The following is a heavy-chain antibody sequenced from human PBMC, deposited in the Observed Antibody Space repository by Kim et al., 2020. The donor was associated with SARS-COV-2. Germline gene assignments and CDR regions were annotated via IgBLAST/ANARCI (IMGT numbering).Heavy chain of an antibody. Sequence: GGSLRLPCIASGFNFGDYSMTWVRQAPWQGLEWVGFISDKRYGWRTEYAATVKGRFTISRDDYQSIADRQVNNLRTHYTAVYYCTRDSYGGPPPDGFYVCGRGTMVTVS. D-gene: IGHD5-12*01. CDR1: GFNFGDYS. J-gene: IGHJ3*01. V-gene: IGHV3-49*04. CDR3: TRDSYGGPPPDGFYV. CDR2: ISDKRYGWRT.